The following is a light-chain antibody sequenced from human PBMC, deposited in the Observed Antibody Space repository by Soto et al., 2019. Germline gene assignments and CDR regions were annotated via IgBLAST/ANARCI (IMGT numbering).Light chain of an antibody. CDR3: SSYAGSSNV. V-gene: IGLV2-8*01. Sequence: VLTQPPPAAGAPGPAGALSCPGTRSDGGGYNYVSWDQQHPGKAPNLMIYEDNKRPSGVPDSFSGSKSGNTASMTVSGIQAEDEADYYCSSYAGSSNVFGTGTKVTV. CDR1: RSDGGGYNY. J-gene: IGLJ1*01. CDR2: EDN.